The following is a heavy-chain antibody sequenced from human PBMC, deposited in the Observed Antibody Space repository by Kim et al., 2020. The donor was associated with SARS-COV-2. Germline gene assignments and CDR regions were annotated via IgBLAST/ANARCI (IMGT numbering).Heavy chain of an antibody. CDR3: AKGYGDGYGAAY. V-gene: IGHV3-7*03. CDR2: ISRSGGGT. Sequence: GGSLRLSCAASGFTFSSYAMSWVRQAPGKGLEWVSNISRSGGGTYYVDSVKGRFTISRDNAKNTLYLQMNSLRAEDTAVYYCAKGYGDGYGAAYWGQGTPFTVSS. J-gene: IGHJ4*02. D-gene: IGHD5-18*01. CDR1: GFTFSSYA.